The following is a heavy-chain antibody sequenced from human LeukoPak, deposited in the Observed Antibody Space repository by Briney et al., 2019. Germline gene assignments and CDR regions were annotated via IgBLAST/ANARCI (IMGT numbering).Heavy chain of an antibody. CDR1: GGSISSYY. J-gene: IGHJ4*02. CDR3: ASLGFDDYDSSGYYSYFDY. D-gene: IGHD3-22*01. Sequence: SETLSLTCTVSGGSISSYYWSWIRQPAGKGLEWIGRIYTSGSTNYNPSLKSRVTMSVDTSKNQFSLKLSSVTAADTAVYYCASLGFDDYDSSGYYSYFDYWGQGTLVTVSS. V-gene: IGHV4-4*07. CDR2: IYTSGST.